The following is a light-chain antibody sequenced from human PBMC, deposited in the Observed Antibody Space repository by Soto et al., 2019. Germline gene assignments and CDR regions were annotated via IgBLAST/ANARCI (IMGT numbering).Light chain of an antibody. CDR2: DAS. V-gene: IGKV1-5*01. CDR1: QTLRTW. CDR3: QQENGYPLT. J-gene: IGKJ4*01. Sequence: DIQMTQSPSTLSASVGDRVTITCRASQTLRTWLAWYQQKPGKAPKLLIYDASILQSGVPSRFSGSASGTEFTLTISSRQPDDFATYYCQQENGYPLTFGGGTKVQFK.